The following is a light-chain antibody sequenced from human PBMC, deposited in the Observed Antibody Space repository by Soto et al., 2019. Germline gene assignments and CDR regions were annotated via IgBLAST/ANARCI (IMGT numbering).Light chain of an antibody. CDR1: SSDVGGYNY. CDR3: TSKTPAPSGV. J-gene: IGLJ2*01. Sequence: QSALAQPASVSGSPGQSITISCTGTSSDVGGYNYVSWYQQHPGKAPKLMIYDVSNRPSGVSNRFSGSKSGNTASLTISGPQVEEGVDYYSTSKTPAPSGVLGGGTKLTF. V-gene: IGLV2-14*03. CDR2: DVS.